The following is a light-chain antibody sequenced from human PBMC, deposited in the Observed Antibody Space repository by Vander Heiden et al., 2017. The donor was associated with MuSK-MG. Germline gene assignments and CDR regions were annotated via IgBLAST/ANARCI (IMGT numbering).Light chain of an antibody. J-gene: IGKJ4*01. Sequence: EIVLTQSPGTLSLSPGERATLSCRASQSVRSFLAWYQQKSGQAPRLLMYDASSRATGIPARFSGSGSGTDFTLTISSLEPEDFAVYYCQQRSNCPITFGGGTKVEI. CDR3: QQRSNCPIT. CDR2: DAS. CDR1: QSVRSF. V-gene: IGKV3-11*01.